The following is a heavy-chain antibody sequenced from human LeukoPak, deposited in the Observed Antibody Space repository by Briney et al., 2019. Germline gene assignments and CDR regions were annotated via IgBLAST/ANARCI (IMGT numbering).Heavy chain of an antibody. CDR1: GFIFSCYS. CDR3: AKALPVDTAMVTGYFDY. Sequence: GGSLRLSCGASGFIFSCYSVSWVRQAPGKGVGWVSAISGSGGSTYYADSVKGRFTISRDNSKNTLYLQMNSLRAEDTAVYYCAKALPVDTAMVTGYFDYWGQGTLVTVSS. V-gene: IGHV3-23*01. D-gene: IGHD5-18*01. CDR2: ISGSGGST. J-gene: IGHJ4*02.